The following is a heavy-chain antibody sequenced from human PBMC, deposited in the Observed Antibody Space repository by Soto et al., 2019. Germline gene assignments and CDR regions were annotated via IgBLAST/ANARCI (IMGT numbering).Heavy chain of an antibody. D-gene: IGHD5-18*01. Sequence: GGSLRLSCAASGFTFSSYAMHWVRQAPGKGLEWVAVISYDGSNKYYADSVKGRFTISRDNSKNTLYLQMNSLRAEDTAVYYCARDVTAMVIRWAFDIWGQGTMVTVSS. CDR1: GFTFSSYA. V-gene: IGHV3-30-3*01. CDR2: ISYDGSNK. J-gene: IGHJ3*02. CDR3: ARDVTAMVIRWAFDI.